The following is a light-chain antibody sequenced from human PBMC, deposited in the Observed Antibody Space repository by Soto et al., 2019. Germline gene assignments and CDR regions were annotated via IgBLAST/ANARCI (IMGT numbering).Light chain of an antibody. CDR1: SSDVGTYNY. Sequence: QSALTQPASVSGSPGQSITIYCTGTSSDVGTYNYVSWYQQHPGKAPKLMIYDVSYRPSGVSDRFSGSKSGNTASLTISGLEAEDEAEYYCSSYTSSSTSVVFGGGTKLTVL. CDR3: SSYTSSSTSVV. CDR2: DVS. V-gene: IGLV2-14*01. J-gene: IGLJ2*01.